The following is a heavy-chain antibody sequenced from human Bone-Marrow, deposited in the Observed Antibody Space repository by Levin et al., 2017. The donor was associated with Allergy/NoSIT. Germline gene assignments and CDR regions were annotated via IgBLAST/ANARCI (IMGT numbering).Heavy chain of an antibody. CDR3: ARWQQLISYYYGMDV. D-gene: IGHD6-13*01. V-gene: IGHV3-33*01. CDR1: GFTFSSYG. CDR2: IWYDGSNK. Sequence: LSLTCAASGFTFSSYGMHWVRQAPGKGLEWVAVIWYDGSNKYYADSVKGRFTISRDNSKNTLYLQMNSLRAEDTAVYYCARWQQLISYYYGMDVWGQGTTVTVSS. J-gene: IGHJ6*02.